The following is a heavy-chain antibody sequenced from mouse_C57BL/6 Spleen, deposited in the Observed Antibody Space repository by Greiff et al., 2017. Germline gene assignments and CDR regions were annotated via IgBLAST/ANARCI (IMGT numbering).Heavy chain of an antibody. Sequence: EVQLQESGAELVRPGASVKLSCTASGFNIKDYYMHWVKQRPEQGLEWIGRIDPEDGDTEYAPKFQGKATMTADTSYNTAYLQLSSLTSEGTAVYYCTPAVYFDYWGQGTTLTVSS. J-gene: IGHJ2*01. V-gene: IGHV14-1*01. CDR2: IDPEDGDT. CDR1: GFNIKDYY. CDR3: TPAVYFDY.